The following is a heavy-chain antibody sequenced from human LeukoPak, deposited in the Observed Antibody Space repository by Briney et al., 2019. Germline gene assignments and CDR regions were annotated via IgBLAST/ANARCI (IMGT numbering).Heavy chain of an antibody. D-gene: IGHD5-12*01. CDR3: ARDDVATIYYYYYYGMDV. CDR2: INPNSGGT. V-gene: IGHV1-2*02. CDR1: GYTFTGYY. Sequence: GASVKVSCKASGYTFTGYYMHWVRQAPGQGLEWMGWINPNSGGTNYAQKFQGRVTMTRDTSISTAYMELSRLGSDDTAVYYCARDDVATIYYYYYYGMDVWGQGTTVTVSS. J-gene: IGHJ6*02.